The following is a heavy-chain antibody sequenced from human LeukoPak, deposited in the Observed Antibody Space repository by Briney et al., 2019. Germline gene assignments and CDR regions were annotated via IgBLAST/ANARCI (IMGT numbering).Heavy chain of an antibody. Sequence: GASVKVSCKASGYTFTSYDINWVRQATGQGLEWMGWMNPNSGNTGYAQKFQGRVTMTRNTSISTAYMELSSLRSEDTAVYYCARATPNIAAALYYYGMDVWGQGTTVTVSS. CDR2: MNPNSGNT. CDR1: GYTFTSYD. CDR3: ARATPNIAAALYYYGMDV. D-gene: IGHD6-13*01. J-gene: IGHJ6*02. V-gene: IGHV1-8*01.